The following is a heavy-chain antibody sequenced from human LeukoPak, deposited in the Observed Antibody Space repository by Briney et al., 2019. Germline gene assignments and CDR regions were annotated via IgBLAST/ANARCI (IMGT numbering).Heavy chain of an antibody. V-gene: IGHV3-72*01. CDR1: GFTFSDYS. Sequence: GGSLRLSCAASGFTFSDYSMNWVRQAPGKGLEWVGRTRNKANSYTTEYAASVKGRFTISRDDSKNSLYLQMNSLKTEDTAVYYCAREVGATSYYYYMDVWGKGTTVTVSS. CDR2: TRNKANSYTT. J-gene: IGHJ6*03. CDR3: AREVGATSYYYYMDV. D-gene: IGHD1-26*01.